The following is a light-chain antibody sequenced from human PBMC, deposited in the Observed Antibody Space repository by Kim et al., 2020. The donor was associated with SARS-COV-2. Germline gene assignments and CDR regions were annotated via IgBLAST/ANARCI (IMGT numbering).Light chain of an antibody. V-gene: IGKV3-20*01. CDR3: QQYGSSFT. CDR2: GAS. CDR1: QSVSSSY. J-gene: IGKJ5*01. Sequence: LSPGERATLACRASQSVSSSYLAWYQQKPGQAPRLLIYGASSRATGIPDRFSGSGSGTDFTLTISRLEPEDFAVYYCQQYGSSFTFGQGTRLEIK.